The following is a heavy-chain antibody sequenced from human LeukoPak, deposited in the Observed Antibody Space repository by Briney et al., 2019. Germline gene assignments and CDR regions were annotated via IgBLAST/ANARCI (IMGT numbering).Heavy chain of an antibody. Sequence: GGSLRLSCAASGFPFRNYGVHWVRQAPGQGLQWVAFIRYHGNDKYYADSVKGRFTVSRDNSESTLYLQMNSLRTEDTAVYYCAKDLVATGRYFDYWGQGTPVTVSS. CDR2: IRYHGNDK. CDR3: AKDLVATGRYFDY. CDR1: GFPFRNYG. D-gene: IGHD5-12*01. V-gene: IGHV3-30*02. J-gene: IGHJ4*02.